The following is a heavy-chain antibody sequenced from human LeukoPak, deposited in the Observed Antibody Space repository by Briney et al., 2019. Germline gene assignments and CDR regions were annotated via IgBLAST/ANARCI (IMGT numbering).Heavy chain of an antibody. D-gene: IGHD3-10*02. V-gene: IGHV3-48*03. CDR2: ISSSGSTI. CDR3: AELGITMIGGV. J-gene: IGHJ6*04. Sequence: GGSLRLSCAASAFTFSNYAMNWVRQAPGKGLEWVSYISSSGSTIYYADSVKGRFTISRDNAKNSLYLQMNSLRAEDTAVYYCAELGITMIGGVWGKGTTVTISS. CDR1: AFTFSNYA.